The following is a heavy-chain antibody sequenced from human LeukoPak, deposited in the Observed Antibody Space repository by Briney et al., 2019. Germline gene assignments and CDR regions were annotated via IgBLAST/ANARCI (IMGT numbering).Heavy chain of an antibody. CDR2: INHSGST. CDR3: ARATFHSYYYGMDV. J-gene: IGHJ6*02. D-gene: IGHD2/OR15-2a*01. CDR1: GGSFSGYY. Sequence: SETLSLTCAVYGGSFSGYYWSWIRQPPGKGLEWIGEINHSGSTNYNPSLKSRVTTSVDTSKNQFSLKLSSVTAADTAVYYCARATFHSYYYGMDVWGQGTTVTVSS. V-gene: IGHV4-34*01.